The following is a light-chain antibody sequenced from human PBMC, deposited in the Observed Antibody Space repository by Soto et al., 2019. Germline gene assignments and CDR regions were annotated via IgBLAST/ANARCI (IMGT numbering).Light chain of an antibody. J-gene: IGKJ1*01. Sequence: EIVLTQSPATLSVSPGERVTLSCRASESVDINLAWYQQKPGQAPRLLIYDASNRATGIPARFSGSGSGTEFTLTISSLQSEDFAVYFCQQYNIWPQTFGQGTKVDIK. CDR3: QQYNIWPQT. CDR1: ESVDIN. V-gene: IGKV3D-15*01. CDR2: DAS.